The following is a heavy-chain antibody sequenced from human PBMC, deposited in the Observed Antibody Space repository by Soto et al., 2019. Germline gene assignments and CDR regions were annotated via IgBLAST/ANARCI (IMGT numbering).Heavy chain of an antibody. CDR2: IYYSGST. CDR3: ARDSSGYDQFEY. CDR1: GGSISSGGYY. D-gene: IGHD5-12*01. V-gene: IGHV4-31*03. J-gene: IGHJ4*02. Sequence: SETLSLTCTVSGGSISSGGYYWSWIRQHPGKGLEWIGYIYYSGSTYYNPSLKSRVTISVDTSKNQFSLKLSSVTAADTAVYYCARDSSGYDQFEYWGQGTLVTVSS.